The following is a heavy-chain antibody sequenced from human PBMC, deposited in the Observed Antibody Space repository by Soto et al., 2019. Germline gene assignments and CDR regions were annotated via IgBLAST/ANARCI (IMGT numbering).Heavy chain of an antibody. CDR3: AREENCSDGICYSEYFQR. Sequence: QVQLVQSGAEVKKPGASVKVSCKASGYIFTAYSMHWVRQAPGQGLEWIGVVNPSGGSTNYAQKFQGRITMTRDTSTSTVYMDLSSLTSEDTAVYYCAREENCSDGICYSEYFQRWGQGTLVTVSS. CDR1: GYIFTAYS. D-gene: IGHD2-15*01. CDR2: VNPSGGST. V-gene: IGHV1-46*01. J-gene: IGHJ1*01.